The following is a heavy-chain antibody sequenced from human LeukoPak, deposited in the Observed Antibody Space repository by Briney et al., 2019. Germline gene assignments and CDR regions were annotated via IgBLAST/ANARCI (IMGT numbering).Heavy chain of an antibody. CDR2: ISSSGDST. CDR1: GFTFSSYA. D-gene: IGHD4-23*01. CDR3: ASSYGSNKNPFEY. Sequence: GGSLRLSCAASGFTFSSYAMHWVRQAPGKGLEYVSAISSSGDSTYYANSVRGRFAISRDNSKNTLYLQMGSLRAEDTAVYYCASSYGSNKNPFEYWGQGTLVTVSS. V-gene: IGHV3-64*01. J-gene: IGHJ4*02.